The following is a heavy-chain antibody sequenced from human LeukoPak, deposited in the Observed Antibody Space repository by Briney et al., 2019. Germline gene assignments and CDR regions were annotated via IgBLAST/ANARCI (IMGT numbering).Heavy chain of an antibody. J-gene: IGHJ5*02. CDR2: IYYSGST. D-gene: IGHD5-12*01. V-gene: IGHV4-59*08. Sequence: PSETLSLTCTVSGDSIGSHYWSWIRQPPGKGLEWIGYIYYSGSTNYNPSLRSRVTISVGTSRNQFSLDLSSVTAADTAVYYCARSLGPFSAYDPFDPWGQGTLVTVSS. CDR1: GDSIGSHY. CDR3: ARSLGPFSAYDPFDP.